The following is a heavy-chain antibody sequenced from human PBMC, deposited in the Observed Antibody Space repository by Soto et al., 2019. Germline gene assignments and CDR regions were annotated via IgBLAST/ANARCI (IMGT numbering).Heavy chain of an antibody. J-gene: IGHJ4*02. D-gene: IGHD7-27*01. Sequence: EVQLVESGGGLIQPGGSLRLSCTASGFIVSSNYMSWVRQARGKGLEWVSVIYSGGSTYYGDSVKGRFTISRDNSKNTLYLQMNNLRAEATAVYHCARSPWGGPFDYWGQGTLVTVSS. CDR1: GFIVSSNY. CDR3: ARSPWGGPFDY. CDR2: IYSGGST. V-gene: IGHV3-53*01.